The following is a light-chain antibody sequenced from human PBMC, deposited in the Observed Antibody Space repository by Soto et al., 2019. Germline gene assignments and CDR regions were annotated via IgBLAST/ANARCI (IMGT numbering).Light chain of an antibody. CDR1: QSVSXN. J-gene: IGKJ1*01. CDR2: GAS. CDR3: QXXNNWPPWT. Sequence: EIVMTQSPATLSVSPGERATLSCRASQSVSXNXAWYQQKPGQAPRLLIYGASTRATGIPARFSGSGSGTXFXXXXXXXXSXDFAVYYCQXXNNWPPWTFGQGTKVEIK. V-gene: IGKV3-15*01.